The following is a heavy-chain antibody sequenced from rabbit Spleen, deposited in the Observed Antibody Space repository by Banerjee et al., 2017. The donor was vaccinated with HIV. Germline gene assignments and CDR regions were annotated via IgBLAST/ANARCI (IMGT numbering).Heavy chain of an antibody. D-gene: IGHD4-1*01. V-gene: IGHV1S40*01. Sequence: QSLEESGGDLVKPGASLTLTCTASGVSFSISSYMCWVRQAPGKGLEWIACIYAGSSGSTYYASWVNGRFTISSDNAQSTVDLKMTSLTAADTATYFCARAIVPWLGLTRLDLWGQGTLVTVS. CDR1: GVSFSISSY. CDR3: ARAIVPWLGLTRLDL. CDR2: IYAGSSGST. J-gene: IGHJ3*01.